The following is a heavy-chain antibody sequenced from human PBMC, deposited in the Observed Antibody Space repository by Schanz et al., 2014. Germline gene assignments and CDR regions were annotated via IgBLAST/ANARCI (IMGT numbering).Heavy chain of an antibody. CDR1: GYTFTGYF. D-gene: IGHD3-16*01. CDR2: IHPNSGGT. J-gene: IGHJ4*02. V-gene: IGHV1-2*06. CDR3: AKDRMGASYYFDY. Sequence: QVQLVQSGAEVKKPGASVKVSCKASGYTFTGYFIHWVRQAPGQGLEWMGRIHPNSGGTIFAQKFQGRVSMTRDTSXXTAYKELSRMSSDATAVYYCAKDRMGASYYFDYWGQGTLVAVST.